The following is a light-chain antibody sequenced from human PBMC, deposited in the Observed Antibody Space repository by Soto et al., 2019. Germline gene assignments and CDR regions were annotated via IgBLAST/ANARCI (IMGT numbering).Light chain of an antibody. CDR2: AAS. CDR3: QHYSSNSGT. J-gene: IGKJ1*01. Sequence: AIRMTQSPSSFSASTGDRVTITCRASQGISSYLAWYQQKPGKAPKLLIYAASTLQSGVPSRFSGSGSGTDFTLTISSLQPDDFATYYCQHYSSNSGTFGPGTKVDIK. V-gene: IGKV1-8*01. CDR1: QGISSY.